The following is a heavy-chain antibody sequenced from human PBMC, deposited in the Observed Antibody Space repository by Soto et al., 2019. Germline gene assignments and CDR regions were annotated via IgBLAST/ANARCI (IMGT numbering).Heavy chain of an antibody. Sequence: GGSLRLSCAASGFTFSSYGMHWVRQAPGKGLEWVAVIWYDGSNKYYADSVKGRFTISRDNSKNTLYLQMNSLRAEDTAVYYCATLGAAAGTQNDYWGQGTLVTVSS. J-gene: IGHJ4*02. CDR2: IWYDGSNK. V-gene: IGHV3-33*01. CDR3: ATLGAAAGTQNDY. D-gene: IGHD6-13*01. CDR1: GFTFSSYG.